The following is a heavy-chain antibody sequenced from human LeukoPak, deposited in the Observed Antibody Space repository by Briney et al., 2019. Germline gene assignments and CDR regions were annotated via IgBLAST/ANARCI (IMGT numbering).Heavy chain of an antibody. V-gene: IGHV3-9*03. J-gene: IGHJ6*03. CDR1: GSTFDDYA. Sequence: PGRSLRLSCAASGSTFDDYAMHWVPQAPGEGLEWVSGITWNSDNIEYADSVKGRFTISRDNAKNSLYLQMNSLRAEDMALYYCAKGGGGRLIYYYYMDVWGKGTTVTVSS. CDR3: AKGGGGRLIYYYYMDV. D-gene: IGHD3-16*01. CDR2: ITWNSDNI.